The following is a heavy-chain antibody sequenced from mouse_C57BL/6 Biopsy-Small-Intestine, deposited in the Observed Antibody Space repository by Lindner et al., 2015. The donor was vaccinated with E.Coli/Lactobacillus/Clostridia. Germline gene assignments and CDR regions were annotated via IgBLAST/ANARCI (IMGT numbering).Heavy chain of an antibody. J-gene: IGHJ3*01. Sequence: VQLQESGPELVKPGASVKIPCKASGYTFTDYNMDWVKQSHGKSLEWIGQLNPYNRDIIYNQKFRDKVTLTFDTSSNSAYMDLRSLTSEDTAVYYCATSFSYWGQGTLVTVSA. CDR3: ATSFSY. CDR2: LNPYNRDI. V-gene: IGHV1-18*01. CDR1: GYTFTDYN.